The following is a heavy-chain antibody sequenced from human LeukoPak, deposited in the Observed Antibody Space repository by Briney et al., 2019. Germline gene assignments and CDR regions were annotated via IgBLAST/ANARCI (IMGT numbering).Heavy chain of an antibody. J-gene: IGHJ3*02. D-gene: IGHD6-19*01. V-gene: IGHV4-39*01. CDR3: ARWDRVAVPGPVDAFDI. CDR1: GGFISSSTYY. CDR2: NYYSGNT. Sequence: SETLFLTCTVSGGFISSSTYYWGWLRQPPGEGLGWIGRNYYSGNTDYNPSLKSRVTISVDTSKNQFSLKLSSVTAADTAVYYCARWDRVAVPGPVDAFDIWGQGTMVTVSS.